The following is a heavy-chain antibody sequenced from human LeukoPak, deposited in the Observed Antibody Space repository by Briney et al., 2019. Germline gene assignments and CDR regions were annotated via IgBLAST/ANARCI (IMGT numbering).Heavy chain of an antibody. V-gene: IGHV1-8*01. Sequence: ASVKVSCKASGYTFTSYDINWVRQATGQGLEGMGWMNLNRGNTGYAQKFQGRVTMTSNPAQSTAYTEPSSRGPEGPAVYYWARGIAVAGTFYYCMDVWGQGTRVTVSS. D-gene: IGHD6-19*01. J-gene: IGHJ6*01. CDR2: MNLNRGNT. CDR3: ARGIAVAGTFYYCMDV. CDR1: GYTFTSYD.